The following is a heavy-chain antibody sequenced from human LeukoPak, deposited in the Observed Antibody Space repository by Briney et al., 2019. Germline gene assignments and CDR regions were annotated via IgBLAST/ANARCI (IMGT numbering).Heavy chain of an antibody. D-gene: IGHD3-10*01. CDR1: GFTFSSYA. CDR2: ISGSGGST. V-gene: IGHV3-23*01. CDR3: AKGLYGSGSYYYYFDY. J-gene: IGHJ4*02. Sequence: PGGSLRLSCAASGFTFSSYAMSWVRQAPGKGLERVSAISGSGGSTYYADSVKGRFTISRDNSKNTLYLQMNSLRAEDTAVYYCAKGLYGSGSYYYYFDYWGQGTLVTVSS.